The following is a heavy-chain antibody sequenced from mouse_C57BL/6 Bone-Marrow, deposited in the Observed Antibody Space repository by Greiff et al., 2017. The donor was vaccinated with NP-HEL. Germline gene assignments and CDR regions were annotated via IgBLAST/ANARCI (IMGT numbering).Heavy chain of an antibody. V-gene: IGHV1-82*01. D-gene: IGHD2-5*01. CDR3: AKYSNYWYFDV. Sequence: VQLQQSGPELVKPRASVKISCKASGYAFSSSWMNWVKQRPGKGLGWIGRIYPGDGDTNYNGKFKGKATLTADKSSSTAYMQLSSLTSEDSAVYFCAKYSNYWYFDVWGTGTTVTVSS. J-gene: IGHJ1*03. CDR1: GYAFSSSW. CDR2: IYPGDGDT.